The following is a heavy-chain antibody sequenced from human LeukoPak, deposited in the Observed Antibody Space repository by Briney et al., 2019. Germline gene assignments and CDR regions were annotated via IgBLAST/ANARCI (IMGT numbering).Heavy chain of an antibody. CDR2: INPDGSST. Sequence: GGSLRLSCAASGFTFSNYWMHWVRHAPGKGLGWVSRINPDGSSTTYADSVKGRFTVSRDNAKNTLYLQMNSLRAEDTAVYYCARVPRNYYGSGSALDYWGQGTRVTVSA. CDR1: GFTFSNYW. V-gene: IGHV3-74*03. J-gene: IGHJ4*02. CDR3: ARVPRNYYGSGSALDY. D-gene: IGHD3-10*01.